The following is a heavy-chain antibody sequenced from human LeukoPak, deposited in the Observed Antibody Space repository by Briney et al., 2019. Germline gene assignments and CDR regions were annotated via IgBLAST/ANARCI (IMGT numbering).Heavy chain of an antibody. Sequence: PGGSLRLSCAVSGFTFSHAWMSWVRQAPGKGLEWVGRIKSRTDGGTTDYAAPVKGRFTISRDDSKNTLYLQMNSLRAEDTAVYYCAKEGLSFGELSYAFDIWDQGTMVTVSS. J-gene: IGHJ3*02. D-gene: IGHD3-10*01. CDR1: GFTFSHAW. CDR2: IKSRTDGGTT. V-gene: IGHV3-15*01. CDR3: AKEGLSFGELSYAFDI.